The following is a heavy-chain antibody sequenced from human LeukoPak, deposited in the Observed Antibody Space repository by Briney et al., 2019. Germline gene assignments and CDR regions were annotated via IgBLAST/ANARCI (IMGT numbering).Heavy chain of an antibody. CDR2: ISGSGGST. CDR3: AKGPRASGWTYFDY. CDR1: GFTFNSYA. D-gene: IGHD6-19*01. Sequence: GGSLRLSCAASGFTFNSYAMSWVRQAPGKGLEWVSVISGSGGSTYSAESVKGRFTISRDNSKNTLYLQMNSLRVEDTAVYYCAKGPRASGWTYFDYWGQGTLVTVS. J-gene: IGHJ4*02. V-gene: IGHV3-23*01.